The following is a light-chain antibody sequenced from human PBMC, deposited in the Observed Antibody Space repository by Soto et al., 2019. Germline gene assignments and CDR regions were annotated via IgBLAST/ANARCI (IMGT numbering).Light chain of an antibody. J-gene: IGKJ1*01. CDR3: MQSIQPWT. V-gene: IGKV2D-29*01. CDR2: GVS. CDR1: QSLLQSDGKTY. Sequence: DIVMTQTPLSLSVTPGQPASISCKSTQSLLQSDGKTYLYWYLQKAGQPPQLLIYGVSNRFSGVPERFSGSGSGTDFTLKISRVEDEDVGIYYCMQSIQPWTFGQGTKVEIK.